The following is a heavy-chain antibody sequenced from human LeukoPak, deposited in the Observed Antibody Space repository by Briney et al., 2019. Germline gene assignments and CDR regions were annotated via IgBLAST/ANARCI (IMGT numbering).Heavy chain of an antibody. CDR1: GFTFSSYA. CDR2: ISGSGGST. V-gene: IGHV3-23*01. J-gene: IGHJ4*02. D-gene: IGHD3-22*01. Sequence: RGSLRLSCAASGFTFSSYAMSWVRQAPGKGLEWVSAISGSGGSTYYADSVKGRFTISRDNSKNTLYLQMNSLRAEDTAVYYCASLIGHTDYYDSSGYSSPFDSWGQGTLATVSS. CDR3: ASLIGHTDYYDSSGYSSPFDS.